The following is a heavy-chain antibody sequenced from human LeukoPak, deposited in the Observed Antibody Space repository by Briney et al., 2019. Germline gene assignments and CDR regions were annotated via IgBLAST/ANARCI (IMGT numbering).Heavy chain of an antibody. CDR2: IYYSGST. J-gene: IGHJ2*01. Sequence: SETLSLTCTVSGGSISSSSSYRGWIRQPPGMGLEWIGSIYYSGSTYYNPSLKSRVTISVDTSKNQFSLKVSSVAAADTAVYYCARYESSAYGIDVWGRGTLVTVSS. V-gene: IGHV4-39*01. D-gene: IGHD3-22*01. CDR1: GGSISSSSSY. CDR3: ARYESSAYGIDV.